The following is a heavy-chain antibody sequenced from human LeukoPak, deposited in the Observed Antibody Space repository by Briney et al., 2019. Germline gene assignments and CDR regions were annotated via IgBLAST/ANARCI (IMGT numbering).Heavy chain of an antibody. CDR1: GYSISSGYN. J-gene: IGHJ4*02. CDR2: INDGGST. Sequence: SGTLCLTCAASGYSISSGYNCGWIRQPPGKGLEGSRSINDGGSTSYKPSLKSRVTISVDTSKNEFSLQLSSVTAAVTAVYYCVRSVAVSFYWGQGTLVTVSS. V-gene: IGHV4-38-2*01. D-gene: IGHD6-19*01. CDR3: VRSVAVSFY.